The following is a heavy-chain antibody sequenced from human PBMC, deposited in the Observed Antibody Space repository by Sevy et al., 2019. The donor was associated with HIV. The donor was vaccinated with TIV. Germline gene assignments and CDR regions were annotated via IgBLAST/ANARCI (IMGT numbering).Heavy chain of an antibody. D-gene: IGHD3-10*01. CDR1: SGSISSGTYY. V-gene: IGHV4-31*03. J-gene: IGHJ4*02. Sequence: SETLSLTCTVSSGSISSGTYYWSWIRQFPGKGLEWIGYIYYSGSTYYNPSLKSRVTISVDTSKNQFSLKVSSVTAADTAVYYCARESYGSGSYYFDYWGQGTLVTVSS. CDR2: IYYSGST. CDR3: ARESYGSGSYYFDY.